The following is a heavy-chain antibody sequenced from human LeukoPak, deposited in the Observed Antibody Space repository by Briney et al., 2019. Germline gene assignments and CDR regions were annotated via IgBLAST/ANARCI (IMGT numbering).Heavy chain of an antibody. J-gene: IGHJ4*02. CDR3: ARRSITIPYYFDY. D-gene: IGHD3-10*01. V-gene: IGHV4-59*08. CDR1: GGSISSYY. CDR2: IYYSGST. Sequence: SETLSLTCTVSGGSISSYYWSWIRQPPGKGLEWIGYIYYSGSTNYNPSLKSRVTISVDTSKNQFSLKPSSVTAADTAVYYCARRSITIPYYFDYWGQGTLVTVSS.